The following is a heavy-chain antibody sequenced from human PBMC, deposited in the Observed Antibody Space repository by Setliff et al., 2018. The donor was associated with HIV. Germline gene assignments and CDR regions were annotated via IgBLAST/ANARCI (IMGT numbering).Heavy chain of an antibody. J-gene: IGHJ4*02. D-gene: IGHD3-16*01. Sequence: SETLSLTCNVSGGSITNFYWSWIRQPPGKGLEWIGYIYNPGSTNFNPSLQSRASMSVDVSTNQFSLRLTSVTAADTAVYYCARLRLAVMMSLDYFDLWGQGTLVTVSS. CDR1: GGSITNFY. CDR2: IYNPGST. CDR3: ARLRLAVMMSLDYFDL. V-gene: IGHV4-4*09.